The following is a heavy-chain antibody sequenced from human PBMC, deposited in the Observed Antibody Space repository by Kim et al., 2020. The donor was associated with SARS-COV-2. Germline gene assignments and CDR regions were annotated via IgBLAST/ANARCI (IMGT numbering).Heavy chain of an antibody. D-gene: IGHD3-16*01. V-gene: IGHV3-23*01. CDR3: AIQPRLGGF. CDR2: GRS. Sequence: GRSYYAESVKGRFTITRDNSKNTLYLQMNSLRAEDTAVYYCAIQPRLGGFWGQVTLVTVSS. J-gene: IGHJ4*02.